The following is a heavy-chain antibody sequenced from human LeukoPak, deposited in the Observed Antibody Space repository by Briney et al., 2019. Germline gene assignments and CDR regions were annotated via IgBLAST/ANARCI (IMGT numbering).Heavy chain of an antibody. D-gene: IGHD3-9*01. CDR3: VRDKGDILTAYSTDY. V-gene: IGHV1-18*01. J-gene: IGHJ4*02. CDR1: GGTFSSYA. Sequence: ASVKVSCKASGGTFSSYAISWVRQAPGQGLEWMGWISGYNGHTNYAQKFQGRVTMTTDTSTSTAYMELRSLRSDDTAVYYCVRDKGDILTAYSTDYWGQGTLVTVSS. CDR2: ISGYNGHT.